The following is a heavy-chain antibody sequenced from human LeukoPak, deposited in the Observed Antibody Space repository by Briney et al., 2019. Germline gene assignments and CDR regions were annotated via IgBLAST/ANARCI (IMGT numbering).Heavy chain of an antibody. CDR3: VGDTPPGGDYYLDY. J-gene: IGHJ4*02. Sequence: SLRLSCAASGFSFSTYGMHWVRQAPGKGLEWVALIWNAGANTYYADSVKGRFTISRDNSKNTLYLQMNSLRAEDTAVYYCVGDTPPGGDYYLDYWGQGTLVTVSS. D-gene: IGHD3-16*01. V-gene: IGHV3-33*01. CDR2: IWNAGANT. CDR1: GFSFSTYG.